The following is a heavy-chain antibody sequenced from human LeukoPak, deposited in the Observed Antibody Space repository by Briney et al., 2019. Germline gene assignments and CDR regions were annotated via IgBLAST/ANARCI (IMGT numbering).Heavy chain of an antibody. D-gene: IGHD2-21*02. J-gene: IGHJ3*02. CDR3: ARHPSGVVVTAPTILYAFDI. CDR1: GGSISSYY. V-gene: IGHV4-59*08. Sequence: SETLSLTCTVSGGSISSYYWSWIRQPPGKGLEWIGYIYYSGSTNYNPSLKSRVTISVDTSKNQFSLKLSSVTAADTAVYYCARHPSGVVVTAPTILYAFDIWGQGTMVTVSS. CDR2: IYYSGST.